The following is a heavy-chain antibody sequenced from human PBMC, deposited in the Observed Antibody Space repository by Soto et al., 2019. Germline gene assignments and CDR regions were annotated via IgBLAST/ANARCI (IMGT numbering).Heavy chain of an antibody. Sequence: QVQLVQSGAEVKKPWASVKVSCKASGYTFTSYGISWVRQAPGQGLEWMGWISAYNGNTNYAQKLQGRVTMPTDTSTSTAYMELRSLRSDDTAVYYCARDRYCSSTSCYDGSSLSYFQHWGQGTLVTVSS. D-gene: IGHD2-2*01. CDR2: ISAYNGNT. CDR1: GYTFTSYG. J-gene: IGHJ1*01. V-gene: IGHV1-18*01. CDR3: ARDRYCSSTSCYDGSSLSYFQH.